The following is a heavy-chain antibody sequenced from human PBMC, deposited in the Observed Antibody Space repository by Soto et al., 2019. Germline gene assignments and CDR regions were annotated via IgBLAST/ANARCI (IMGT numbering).Heavy chain of an antibody. CDR3: ARARYYYDSSAFFGY. CDR2: ISAYNGNT. D-gene: IGHD3-22*01. J-gene: IGHJ4*02. Sequence: VKVSCKASGYTFTSYGISWVRQAPGQGLEWMGWISAYNGNTNYAQKLQGRVTMTTDTSTSTAYMELRSLRSDDTAVYYCARARYYYDSSAFFGYWGQGTLVPVFS. V-gene: IGHV1-18*04. CDR1: GYTFTSYG.